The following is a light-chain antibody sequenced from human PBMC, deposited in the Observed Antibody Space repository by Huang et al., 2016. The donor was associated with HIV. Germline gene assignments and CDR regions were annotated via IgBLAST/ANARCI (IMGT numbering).Light chain of an antibody. CDR2: EAS. Sequence: ETLMTQFPATLVVSPGERATLSCRASQNVRNNLAWYQQKPGQAPRLLCYEASSRATGVPGRFSASGPGIDFTLTISSLQSEDFAVYYCQQFNNWPPAFGGGTTVEIK. J-gene: IGKJ4*01. CDR1: QNVRNN. CDR3: QQFNNWPPA. V-gene: IGKV3-15*01.